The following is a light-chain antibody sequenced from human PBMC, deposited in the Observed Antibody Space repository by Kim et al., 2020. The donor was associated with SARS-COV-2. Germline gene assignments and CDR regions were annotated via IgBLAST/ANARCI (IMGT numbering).Light chain of an antibody. J-gene: IGLJ1*01. V-gene: IGLV3-1*01. CDR3: QAWDSSIEV. Sequence: VSPGQTASITCSGDKLGDKYACWYQQKPGQSPVVVIFRDNKRPSGIPERFSGSNAGNTATMTISGTQAMDEADYYCQAWDSSIEVFGTGTKVTVL. CDR1: KLGDKY. CDR2: RDN.